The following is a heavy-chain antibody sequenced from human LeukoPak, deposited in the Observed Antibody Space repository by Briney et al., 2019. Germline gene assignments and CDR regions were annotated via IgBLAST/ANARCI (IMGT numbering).Heavy chain of an antibody. CDR2: IYYSGST. J-gene: IGHJ4*02. V-gene: IGHV4-59*01. D-gene: IGHD1-26*01. CDR3: ARGSGSYILYYFDY. Sequence: PSETLSLTCTVSGGSISSYYWSWIRQPPGKGLEWIGYIYYSGSTNYNPSLKSRVTISVDTSKNQFSLKLSSVTAADTAVYYCARGSGSYILYYFDYWGQGTLVTVSS. CDR1: GGSISSYY.